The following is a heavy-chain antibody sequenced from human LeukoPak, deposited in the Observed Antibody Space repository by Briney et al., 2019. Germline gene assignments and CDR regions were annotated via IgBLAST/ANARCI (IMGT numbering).Heavy chain of an antibody. CDR2: ISGSGGST. CDR1: GFTFSSYA. V-gene: IGHV3-23*01. J-gene: IGHJ4*02. CDR3: AKAKCSSTTCYSGY. Sequence: EGSLRLSCAASGFTFSSYAMSWVRQAPGKGLEWVSAISGSGGSTYYADSVKGRFTISRDNSKNTLYLQMNSLRADDTAVYYCAKAKCSSTTCYSGYWGQGTLVTVSS. D-gene: IGHD2-2*01.